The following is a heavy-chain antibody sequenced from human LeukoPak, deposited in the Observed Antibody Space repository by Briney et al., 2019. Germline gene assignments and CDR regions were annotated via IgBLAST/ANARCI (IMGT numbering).Heavy chain of an antibody. D-gene: IGHD3-9*01. CDR1: GGSITGYY. CDR3: ARGNILTGYCFDL. Sequence: SETLSLTCAVYGGSITGYYWSWIRQTPGRGLEWVGEIHYTGATSYNPSLKSRATISTDTSKNQFSLRLSSVTAADTAVYYCARGNILTGYCFDLWGQGALVTVSS. V-gene: IGHV4-34*01. J-gene: IGHJ4*02. CDR2: IHYTGAT.